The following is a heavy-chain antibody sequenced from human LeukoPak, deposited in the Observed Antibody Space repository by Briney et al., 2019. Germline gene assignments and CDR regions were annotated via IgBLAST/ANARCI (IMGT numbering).Heavy chain of an antibody. CDR2: ISGSDGAT. J-gene: IGHJ1*01. CDR1: GFTFSSYG. CDR3: AKVSPVATV. Sequence: GGSLRLSCAASGFTFSSYGMSWVRQSPGKGLEWVSAISGSDGATYYADSVKGRFTISRDNSKNTLYLQMNSLRAEDTAVYYCAKVSPVATVWGQGTLVTVSS. D-gene: IGHD6-13*01. V-gene: IGHV3-23*01.